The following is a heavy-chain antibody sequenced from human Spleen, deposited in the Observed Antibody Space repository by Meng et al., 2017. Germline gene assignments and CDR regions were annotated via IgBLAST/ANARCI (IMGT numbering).Heavy chain of an antibody. CDR2: INAVFGTT. V-gene: IGHV1-69*05. D-gene: IGHD2-2*01. CDR1: GGIFSNYV. Sequence: SSVKVSCKALGGIFSNYVIGWVRQAPGQGLEWMGGINAVFGTTNYAQKFQGRVTITTDESTSTVYMELTRLTSEDTAVYFCARKAGNCISTNCYSLDYWGQGTLVTVSS. J-gene: IGHJ4*02. CDR3: ARKAGNCISTNCYSLDY.